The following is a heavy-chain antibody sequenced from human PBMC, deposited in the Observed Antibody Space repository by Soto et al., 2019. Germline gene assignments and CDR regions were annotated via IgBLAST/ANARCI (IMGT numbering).Heavy chain of an antibody. Sequence: ASVKVSCKASGYTFTSYSISWVRQAPGQGLEWMGWISAYNGNTNYAQKLQGRVTMTTDTSTSTAYMELKSLRSDDTAVYYCARDREELRYFDWLLSIDYYYGMDVWGQGTTVTVSS. D-gene: IGHD3-9*01. CDR1: GYTFTSYS. CDR3: ARDREELRYFDWLLSIDYYYGMDV. J-gene: IGHJ6*02. V-gene: IGHV1-18*04. CDR2: ISAYNGNT.